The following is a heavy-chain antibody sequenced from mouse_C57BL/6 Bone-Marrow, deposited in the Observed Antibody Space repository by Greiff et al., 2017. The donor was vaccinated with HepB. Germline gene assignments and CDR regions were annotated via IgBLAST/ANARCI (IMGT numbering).Heavy chain of an antibody. CDR1: GYTFTSYT. V-gene: IGHV1-4*01. D-gene: IGHD1-1*01. CDR3: ARWGGDYGSSSYAMDD. J-gene: IGHJ4*01. Sequence: QVQLQQSGAELARPGASVKMSCKASGYTFTSYTMHWVKQRPGQGLEWIGYINPSSGYTKYNQKFKDKATLTADKSSSTAYMQLHRLTTEDSAVYYCARWGGDYGSSSYAMDDWGQATSVTVST. CDR2: INPSSGYT.